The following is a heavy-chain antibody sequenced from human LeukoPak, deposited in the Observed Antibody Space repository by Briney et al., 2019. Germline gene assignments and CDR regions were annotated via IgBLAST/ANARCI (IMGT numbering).Heavy chain of an antibody. CDR3: GMTVFGSGYFGH. J-gene: IGHJ4*02. CDR1: GGSVSNSDFY. V-gene: IGHV4-39*01. D-gene: IGHD3-3*01. Sequence: PSETLSLTCIVSGGSVSNSDFYWGWIRQPPGRGLEWIGNISYSGKTFYNPSLKSRVTISADTTQNQLSLRLTSVTAADTAVYFCGMTVFGSGYFGHWGQEILVTVPS. CDR2: ISYSGKT.